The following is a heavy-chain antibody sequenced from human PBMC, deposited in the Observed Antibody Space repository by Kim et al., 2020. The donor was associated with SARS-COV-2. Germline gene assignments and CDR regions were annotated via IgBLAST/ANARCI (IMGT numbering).Heavy chain of an antibody. J-gene: IGHJ6*02. D-gene: IGHD6-13*01. CDR3: AKCELSHEGSWYLGDYGMDV. V-gene: IGHV3-23*01. CDR1: GFTFSSYA. Sequence: GGSLRLSCVASGFTFSSYAMSWVRQAPGKGLEWVSAISGSGGSTYYADSVKGRFTISRDNSKNTLYLQMNSLRAEDTAVYYCAKCELSHEGSWYLGDYGMDVWGQGTTVTDSS. CDR2: ISGSGGST.